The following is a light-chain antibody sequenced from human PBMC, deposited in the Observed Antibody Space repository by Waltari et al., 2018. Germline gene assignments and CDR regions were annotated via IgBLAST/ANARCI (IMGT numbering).Light chain of an antibody. V-gene: IGLV1-40*01. CDR3: QSYGSDWV. CDR2: GNN. J-gene: IGLJ3*02. CDR1: GSNIGAGYA. Sequence: QSVLTQPPSVSGAPGQRVTISCTGSGSNIGAGYAVHWYQQLPGTAPKLLIYGNNNRPSGVPDRFSGSKSGTSASLAITGLQAEDEADYYCQSYGSDWVFGGGTKLTVL.